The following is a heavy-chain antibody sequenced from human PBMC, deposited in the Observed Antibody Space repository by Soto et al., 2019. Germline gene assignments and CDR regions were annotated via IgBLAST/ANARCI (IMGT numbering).Heavy chain of an antibody. CDR3: ARGGADRLDT. CDR1: GYTFSTYA. J-gene: IGHJ5*01. V-gene: IGHV1-18*04. CDR2: ISVYHGYT. Sequence: ASVKVSCNASGYTFSTYAINWVRQAPGQGLEWMGWISVYHGYTNYAQKFQGRVTMTTDTSTRTAYMELRSLRSDDTAVYYCARGGADRLDTWGHVSLVTVSS.